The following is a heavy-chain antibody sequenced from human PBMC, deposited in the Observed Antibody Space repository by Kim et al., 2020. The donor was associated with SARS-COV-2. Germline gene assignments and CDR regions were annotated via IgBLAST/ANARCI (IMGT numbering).Heavy chain of an antibody. CDR1: EFTFSSYS. Sequence: GGSLRLSCAASEFTFSSYSMNWVRQAPGKGLEWVSYISNSNIYYADSVKGRFTISRDNAKNSLYLQMNSLRDEDTAVYYCVRDHLWAFDIWGQGTRATVS. CDR2: ISNSNI. CDR3: VRDHLWAFDI. V-gene: IGHV3-48*02. D-gene: IGHD3-16*01. J-gene: IGHJ3*02.